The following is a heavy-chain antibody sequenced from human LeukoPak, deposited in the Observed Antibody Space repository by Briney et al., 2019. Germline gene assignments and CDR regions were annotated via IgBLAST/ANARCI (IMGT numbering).Heavy chain of an antibody. CDR2: IYYSGST. CDR3: ARRYCSGGSCYSAFNWFDP. D-gene: IGHD2-15*01. J-gene: IGHJ5*02. V-gene: IGHV4-39*01. CDR1: GGSISSSSYY. Sequence: SGTLSLTCTVSGGSISSSSYYWGWIRQPPGKGLEWIGSIYYSGSTYYNPSLKSRVTISVDTSKNRFSLKLSSVTAADTAVYYCARRYCSGGSCYSAFNWFDPWGQGTLVTVSS.